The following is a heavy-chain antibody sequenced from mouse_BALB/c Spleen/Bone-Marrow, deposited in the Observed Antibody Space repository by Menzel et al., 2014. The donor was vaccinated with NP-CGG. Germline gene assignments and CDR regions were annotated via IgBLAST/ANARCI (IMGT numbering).Heavy chain of an antibody. Sequence: QVQLQQSGAELMKPGASVKISCKATGYTFSSYWIEWVKQRPGHGLEWIGEILPGSGNTNYNEKFKGKATFTADTSSNTAYMQLSSLTSEDSAVYYCAREDITTVVKMDYWGQGTSVTVSS. CDR3: AREDITTVVKMDY. V-gene: IGHV1-9*01. D-gene: IGHD1-1*01. CDR2: ILPGSGNT. CDR1: GYTFSSYW. J-gene: IGHJ4*01.